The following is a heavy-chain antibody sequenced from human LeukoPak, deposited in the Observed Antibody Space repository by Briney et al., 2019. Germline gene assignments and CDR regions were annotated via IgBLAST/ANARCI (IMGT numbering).Heavy chain of an antibody. CDR3: PTTHSYDTSRYYQNKAYFQP. CDR2: INPASGGT. D-gene: IGHD3-22*01. CDR1: GYTFTGYY. V-gene: IGHV1-2*02. Sequence: ASVKVSCKASGYTFTGYYIHWVRQAPGQGLEWMGWINPASGGTNYAQKFQGRVTMTRDTSISTAFIELSRPRSADTAVYYCPTTHSYDTSRYYQNKAYFQPSGQGTLVTASS. J-gene: IGHJ1*01.